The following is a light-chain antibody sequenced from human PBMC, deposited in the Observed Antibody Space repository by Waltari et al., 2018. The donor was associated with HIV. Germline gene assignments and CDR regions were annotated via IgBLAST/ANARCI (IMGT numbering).Light chain of an antibody. J-gene: IGKJ1*01. CDR1: RDIDTH. V-gene: IGKV1-8*01. CDR3: QQYHDSPRT. Sequence: ATRMTQSPPSVSAATGDTVNITCRASRDIDTHSAWYQHKPGSAPHLLIYGAPTLQKGVPARFNGSGSGTSFSLTVTCLQSEDFETYFCQQYHDSPRTFGLGTTV. CDR2: GAP.